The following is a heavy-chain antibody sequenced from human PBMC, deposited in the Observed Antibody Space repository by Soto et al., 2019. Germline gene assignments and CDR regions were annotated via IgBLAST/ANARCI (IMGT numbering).Heavy chain of an antibody. Sequence: EVQLLESGGGLVQPGGSLRLSCAASGFTFSSYAMTWVRQAPGKGLEWVSTMSGSGSSAYYADSVKGRFTISRDNAKNSLYLQMNSLRAEDTAVYYCARDRGYYDSGGYYPGYFDYWGQGTLVTVSS. CDR1: GFTFSSYA. D-gene: IGHD3-22*01. CDR3: ARDRGYYDSGGYYPGYFDY. CDR2: MSGSGSSA. V-gene: IGHV3-23*01. J-gene: IGHJ4*02.